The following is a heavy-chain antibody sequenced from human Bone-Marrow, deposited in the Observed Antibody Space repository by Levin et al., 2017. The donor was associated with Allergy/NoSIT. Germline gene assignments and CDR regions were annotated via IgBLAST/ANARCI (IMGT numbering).Heavy chain of an antibody. CDR1: GGSVSSGSYY. J-gene: IGHJ3*02. D-gene: IGHD4-11*01. CDR3: ARDHNYLKGIDI. CDR2: VYYSGST. V-gene: IGHV4-61*01. Sequence: SCTVSGGSVSSGSYYWSWIRQPPGKGLEWIGYVYYSGSTKYNPSLKSRVTISIDTSKNQFSLKLNSVTAADTAVYYCARDHNYLKGIDIWGQGTMVAVSS.